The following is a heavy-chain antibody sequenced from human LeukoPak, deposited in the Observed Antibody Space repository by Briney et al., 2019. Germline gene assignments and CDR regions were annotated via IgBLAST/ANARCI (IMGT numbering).Heavy chain of an antibody. J-gene: IGHJ4*02. Sequence: SGTLSLTCTVSGGSISNYYWSWIRQPAGKGREWIGRISASGNTNYNPSLKSRVTMSVDTSMNLFALKLSSVTAADTAVYYCARQGVATAIDYWGQGTLVTVS. CDR1: GGSISNYY. CDR3: ARQGVATAIDY. D-gene: IGHD2-21*02. V-gene: IGHV4-4*07. CDR2: ISASGNT.